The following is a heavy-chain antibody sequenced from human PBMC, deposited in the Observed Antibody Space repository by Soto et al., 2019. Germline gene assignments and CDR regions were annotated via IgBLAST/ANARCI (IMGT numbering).Heavy chain of an antibody. D-gene: IGHD5-12*01. CDR1: GHSFVTHW. CDR3: ASTINGYFDY. V-gene: IGHV5-51*01. CDR2: IYPGDSET. Sequence: PGESLKISCQGSGHSFVTHWIGWVRQMPGKDLEWMGIIYPGDSETRYSPAFQGQVTISADKSITTAYLQWSSLKAYDTAMYYCASTINGYFDYWGQGSLVTVSS. J-gene: IGHJ4*01.